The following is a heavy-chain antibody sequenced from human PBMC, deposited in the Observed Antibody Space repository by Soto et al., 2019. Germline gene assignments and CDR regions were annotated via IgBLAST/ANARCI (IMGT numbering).Heavy chain of an antibody. CDR2: ISPKSGGT. J-gene: IGHJ4*02. CDR1: GYTFIDYY. V-gene: IGHV1-2*02. CDR3: AREVTYGGGSFSLGL. Sequence: QVQLVQSGAEVKKPGASVKVSCEASGYTFIDYYMHWVRQAPGQGFEWMGRISPKSGGTNYAQKFQGRVTMTWDTSLNTAYMELSSLMSEDTAVYYCAREVTYGGGSFSLGLWGQGTLVTVSS. D-gene: IGHD3-10*01.